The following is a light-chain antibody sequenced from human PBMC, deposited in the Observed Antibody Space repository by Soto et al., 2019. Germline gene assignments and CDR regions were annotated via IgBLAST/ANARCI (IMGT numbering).Light chain of an antibody. CDR2: EVN. CDR1: SSDVGGYNY. Sequence: QSALTQPASVSGSPGQSITISCTGTSSDVGGYNYVSWYQHHPGKAPKVMIYEVNNRPSGVSNRFSGSKSGNTASLTISGLQAEDEADYYCSSYTSTSNFVLFGGGTKLTVL. J-gene: IGLJ2*01. V-gene: IGLV2-14*01. CDR3: SSYTSTSNFVL.